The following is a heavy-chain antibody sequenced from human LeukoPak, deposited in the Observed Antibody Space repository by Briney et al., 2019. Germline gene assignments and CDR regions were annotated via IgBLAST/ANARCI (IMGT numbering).Heavy chain of an antibody. Sequence: SETLSLTCTVSGGSISSGDYYWSWIRQPPGKGLEWIGYIYYSGSTYYNPSLKSRVTISVDTSKNQFSLKLSSVTAADTAVYYCARDRGDYYDSSGPPNDAFDIWGQGTMVTVSS. CDR1: GGSISSGDYY. V-gene: IGHV4-30-4*08. D-gene: IGHD3-22*01. J-gene: IGHJ3*02. CDR3: ARDRGDYYDSSGPPNDAFDI. CDR2: IYYSGST.